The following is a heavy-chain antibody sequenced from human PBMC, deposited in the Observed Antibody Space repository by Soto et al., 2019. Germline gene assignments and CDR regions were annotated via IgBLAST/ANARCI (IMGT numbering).Heavy chain of an antibody. Sequence: GGSLRLSCAAAGFTFNDYAMHWVRQAPGKGLEWVSGINWNSGFIVYADSVKGRFTISRDNAKNSLYLQMNSLRPEDTALYFFAKDMGYGDFSLVAGFAYWGLGTLVTVSS. CDR2: INWNSGFI. D-gene: IGHD4-17*01. CDR3: AKDMGYGDFSLVAGFAY. J-gene: IGHJ4*02. CDR1: GFTFNDYA. V-gene: IGHV3-9*01.